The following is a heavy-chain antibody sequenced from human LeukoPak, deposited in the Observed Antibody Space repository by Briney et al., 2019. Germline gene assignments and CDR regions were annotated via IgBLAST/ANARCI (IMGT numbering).Heavy chain of an antibody. Sequence: PGGSLRLSCAASRFTLSDYYMSWIRQAPGKGLEWVLYMSSSATTIWYGDSVKGRFTISRDNTKNSLYLQMNSLRAEDTAVYYCVRESRYAFDIWGQGTMVAVSS. V-gene: IGHV3-11*01. CDR1: RFTLSDYY. CDR2: MSSSATTI. J-gene: IGHJ3*02. CDR3: VRESRYAFDI.